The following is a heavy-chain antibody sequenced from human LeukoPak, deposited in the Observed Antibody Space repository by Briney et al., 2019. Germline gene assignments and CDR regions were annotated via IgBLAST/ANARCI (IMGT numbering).Heavy chain of an antibody. CDR3: VTVIG. D-gene: IGHD3-10*01. V-gene: IGHV3-15*01. Sequence: AGGSLRLSCAASGFTVTDAWMSWVRQAPGKGLEWVGRFKSKTGGATTDYAAAVKGRFTISGDDSKNTFYLQMNSLKSDDTAVYYLVTVIGGGQGTLVTVSS. CDR1: GFTVTDAW. CDR2: FKSKTGGATT. J-gene: IGHJ4*02.